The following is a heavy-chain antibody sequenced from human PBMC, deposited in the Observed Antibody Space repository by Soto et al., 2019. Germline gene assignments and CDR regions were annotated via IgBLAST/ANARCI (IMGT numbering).Heavy chain of an antibody. Sequence: PSETLSLTCTVYGGSFSGYYWSWIRQPPGKGLEWIGGINHSGSTNYNPSLKSRVTISVDTSKNQFSLKLSSVTAADTAVYYCARRRTAGTDYYYMDVWGKGTTVTVSS. CDR1: GGSFSGYY. D-gene: IGHD6-13*01. J-gene: IGHJ6*03. V-gene: IGHV4-34*01. CDR2: INHSGST. CDR3: ARRRTAGTDYYYMDV.